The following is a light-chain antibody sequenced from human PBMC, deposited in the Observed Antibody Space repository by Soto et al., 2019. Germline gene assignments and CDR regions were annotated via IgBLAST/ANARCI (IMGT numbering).Light chain of an antibody. V-gene: IGKV3-20*01. CDR1: QSVSSY. CDR2: DAS. Sequence: EVVMTQSPATLSSSPGERATLSCRASQSVSSYLAWYQQKPGQAPRLLIYDASNRATGIPTRFSGSGSGTDFTLTISRLEPEDFAVYYCQQYGSSRTFGQGTKVDIK. CDR3: QQYGSSRT. J-gene: IGKJ1*01.